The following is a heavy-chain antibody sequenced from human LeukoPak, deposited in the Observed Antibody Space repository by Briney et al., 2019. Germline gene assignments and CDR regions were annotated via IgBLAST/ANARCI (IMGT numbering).Heavy chain of an antibody. CDR1: GFTFSSYA. Sequence: GGSLRLSCAASGFTFSSYAMHWVRQAPGKGLEWVAVIWYDGSNKYYADSVKGRFTISRDNSKNTLYLQMNSLRAEDTAVYYCARDSGAAMDHFDYWGQGTLVTVSS. V-gene: IGHV3-33*08. CDR2: IWYDGSNK. D-gene: IGHD5-18*01. CDR3: ARDSGAAMDHFDY. J-gene: IGHJ4*02.